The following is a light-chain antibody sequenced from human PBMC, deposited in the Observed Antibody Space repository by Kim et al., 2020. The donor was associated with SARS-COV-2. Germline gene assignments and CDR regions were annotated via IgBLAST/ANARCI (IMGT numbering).Light chain of an antibody. V-gene: IGKV3-20*01. CDR3: QQDGWSPKT. J-gene: IGKJ4*02. CDR2: GVS. Sequence: EIVLTQSPGTLSLSPGERATLSCRASQRVSHNYLAWYHQQPGQAPRLLIDGVSSRATGIPDRFSGRWAGTDFTLTINRLEPEDFAEYYCQQDGWSPKTFGGGTKVDIK. CDR1: QRVSHNY.